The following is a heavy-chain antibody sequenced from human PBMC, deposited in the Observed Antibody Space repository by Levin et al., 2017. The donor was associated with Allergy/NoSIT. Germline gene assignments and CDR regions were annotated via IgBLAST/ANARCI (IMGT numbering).Heavy chain of an antibody. CDR1: GGPIISTNYY. J-gene: IGHJ5*02. D-gene: IGHD3-3*01. V-gene: IGHV4-39*02. Sequence: LQTLSLTCTVSGGPIISTNYYWGWIRQPPGKGLEWIGSIYYTGSSHYNPSLKSRVTISVDTSKDHFSLNLTSVTAADTAVYFCARSSSLEYFDPWGQGTLVTVSS. CDR3: ARSSSLEYFDP. CDR2: IYYTGSS.